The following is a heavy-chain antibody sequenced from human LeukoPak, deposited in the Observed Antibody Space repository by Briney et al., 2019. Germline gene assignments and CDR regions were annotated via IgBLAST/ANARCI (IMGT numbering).Heavy chain of an antibody. CDR1: RFTVSSNY. CDR3: AKFADYVTDY. Sequence: GGSLRLSCAASRFTVSSNYMSWVRQAPGKGLEWVSFIYSSGSTYYADSVRGRFTISRDNSKNTLYLQMNSLRAEDTAVYYCAKFADYVTDYWGQGTLVTVSS. CDR2: IYSSGST. V-gene: IGHV3-66*01. J-gene: IGHJ4*02. D-gene: IGHD4-17*01.